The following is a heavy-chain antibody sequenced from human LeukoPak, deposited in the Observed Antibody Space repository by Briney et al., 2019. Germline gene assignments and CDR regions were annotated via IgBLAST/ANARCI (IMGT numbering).Heavy chain of an antibody. D-gene: IGHD2-2*01. CDR1: GYTFTSYY. CDR2: INPTGGST. V-gene: IGHV1-46*01. J-gene: IGHJ5*02. CDR3: ARGGLHCSSTSCYDWFDP. Sequence: RGASVKVSCKASGYTFTSYYMHWVRQAPGRGLEWMGLINPTGGSTGYAQKFQGRVTMTRNTSISTAYMELSSLRSEDTAVYYCARGGLHCSSTSCYDWFDPWGQGTLVTVSS.